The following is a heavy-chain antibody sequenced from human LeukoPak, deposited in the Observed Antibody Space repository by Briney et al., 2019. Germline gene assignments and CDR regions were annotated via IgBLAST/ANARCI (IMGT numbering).Heavy chain of an antibody. CDR1: GYTFTCYY. D-gene: IGHD3-22*01. CDR3: ASSYDSSGYYLRSDAFDI. Sequence: ASVKVSCKASGYTFTCYYMHWVRQAPGQGLEWMGWINPNSGGTNYAQKFQGRVTMTRDTSISTAYMELSRLRSDDTAVYYCASSYDSSGYYLRSDAFDIWGQGTMVTVSS. J-gene: IGHJ3*02. V-gene: IGHV1-2*02. CDR2: INPNSGGT.